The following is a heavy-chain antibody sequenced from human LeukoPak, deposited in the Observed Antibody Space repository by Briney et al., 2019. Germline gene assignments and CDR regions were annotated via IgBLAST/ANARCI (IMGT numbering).Heavy chain of an antibody. D-gene: IGHD3-22*01. J-gene: IGHJ6*03. V-gene: IGHV3-48*03. Sequence: GGSLRLSCAASGLTFSSHDMNCVRQAPGKGLEWISYITSSGSTIYYADSVKGRFTISRDNAKNSLFLQMNNLRAEDTAHYSCARVGRNYYSYYSYYMDVWGKGTTVTVSS. CDR1: GLTFSSHD. CDR3: ARVGRNYYSYYSYYMDV. CDR2: ITSSGSTI.